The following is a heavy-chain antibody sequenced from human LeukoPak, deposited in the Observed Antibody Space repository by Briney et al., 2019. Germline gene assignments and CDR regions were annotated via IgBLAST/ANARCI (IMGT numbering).Heavy chain of an antibody. D-gene: IGHD2-2*01. CDR3: ARDTYCSSTSCYSGAFDI. V-gene: IGHV4-39*07. CDR2: IYYSGST. CDR1: GGSISSSSYY. J-gene: IGHJ3*02. Sequence: SETLSLTCTVSGGSISSSSYYWGWIRQPPGKGLEWIGSIYYSGSTYYNPSLKSRVTISVDTSKNQFSLKLSSVTAADTAVYYCARDTYCSSTSCYSGAFDIWGQGTMVTVSS.